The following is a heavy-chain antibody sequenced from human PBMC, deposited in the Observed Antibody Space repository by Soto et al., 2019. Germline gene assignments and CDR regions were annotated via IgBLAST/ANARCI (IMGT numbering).Heavy chain of an antibody. Sequence: SETLSLTCTVSGGSFSSGSYYWSWIRQPPGKGLEWIGYIYYSGSTNYNPSLKSQVTISVDTSKNQFSLKLSSVTAADTAVYYCASYDYVWGSYRTGGQGTLVTVSS. D-gene: IGHD3-16*02. CDR3: ASYDYVWGSYRT. CDR1: GGSFSSGSYY. V-gene: IGHV4-61*01. CDR2: IYYSGST. J-gene: IGHJ4*02.